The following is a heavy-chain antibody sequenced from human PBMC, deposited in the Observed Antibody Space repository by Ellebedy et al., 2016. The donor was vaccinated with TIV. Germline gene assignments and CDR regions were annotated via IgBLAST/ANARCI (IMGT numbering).Heavy chain of an antibody. CDR2: IHFSGGAT. Sequence: PGGSLRLSCTASGFTFTTYAMSRVRQAPGKGLQWVSSIHFSGGATYYAESVKGRFTISKDMFTNTLSLQMNNLRAEDTAVYYFATNNGNPPFESYGRSSSPMGGFYYFENWGRGTLVTVSS. V-gene: IGHV3-23*01. CDR1: GFTFTTYA. D-gene: IGHD1-1*01. CDR3: ATNNGNPPFESYGRSSSPMGGFYYFEN. J-gene: IGHJ4*02.